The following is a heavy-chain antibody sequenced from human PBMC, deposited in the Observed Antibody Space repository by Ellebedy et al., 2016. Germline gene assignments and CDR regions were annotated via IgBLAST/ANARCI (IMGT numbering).Heavy chain of an antibody. CDR3: AKDPDGDYVPFDY. J-gene: IGHJ4*02. CDR1: GLTFNLYA. D-gene: IGHD3-10*02. CDR2: ITRYGAAS. Sequence: GGSLRLSXVVSGLTFNLYAMSWVRQAPGKGLEWVSSITRYGAASHYADSVRGRFTISRDDSKKTLYLQMDRLRADDTAIYFCAKDPDGDYVPFDYWGQGTLVTVSS. V-gene: IGHV3-23*01.